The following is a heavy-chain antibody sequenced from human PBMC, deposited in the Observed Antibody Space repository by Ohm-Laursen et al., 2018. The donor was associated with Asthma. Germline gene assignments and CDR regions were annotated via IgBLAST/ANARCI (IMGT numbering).Heavy chain of an antibody. Sequence: SLRLSCAASGFTFSSYWMHWLRQDPGKGLVWVSRIKSDGSSISYADSVKGRFTISRDNAKSTLYLQMNSLRAEDTAVYYCAKTMTTVVTAHDYWGQGTLVTVSS. J-gene: IGHJ4*02. CDR1: GFTFSSYW. CDR3: AKTMTTVVTAHDY. V-gene: IGHV3-74*01. CDR2: IKSDGSSI. D-gene: IGHD4-23*01.